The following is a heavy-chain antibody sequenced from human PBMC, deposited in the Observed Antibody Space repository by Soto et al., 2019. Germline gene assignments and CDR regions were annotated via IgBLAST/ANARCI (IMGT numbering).Heavy chain of an antibody. Sequence: QLQLQKSGSGLLKPSQTLSLTCAVSGDSIRSGGFSWSWIRQPPGKGLEWIGYIYHSGSSFYNPSHKSRVTISGDGSKNQFSLKVNSVTAADTAVYYCARGSLVPAVNFDYWGQGALVTVSS. D-gene: IGHD2-2*01. CDR2: IYHSGSS. CDR3: ARGSLVPAVNFDY. J-gene: IGHJ4*02. CDR1: GDSIRSGGFS. V-gene: IGHV4-30-2*01.